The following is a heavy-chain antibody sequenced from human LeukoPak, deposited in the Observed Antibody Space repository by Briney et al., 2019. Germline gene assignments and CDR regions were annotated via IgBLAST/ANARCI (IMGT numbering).Heavy chain of an antibody. D-gene: IGHD2-2*01. CDR1: GGSISSGDYY. CDR3: ARSESEYCSSTSCYNWFDP. V-gene: IGHV4-30-4*01. Sequence: SQTLSLTCTVSGGSISSGDYYWSWIRQPPGKGLEWIGYIYSSGSTYYNPSLKSRVTISVDTSKNQFSLKLSSVTAADTAVYYCARSESEYCSSTSCYNWFDPWGQGTLVTVSS. CDR2: IYSSGST. J-gene: IGHJ5*02.